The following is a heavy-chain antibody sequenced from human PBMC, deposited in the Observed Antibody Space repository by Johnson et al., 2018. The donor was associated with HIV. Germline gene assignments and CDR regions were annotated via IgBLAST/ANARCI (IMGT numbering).Heavy chain of an antibody. Sequence: QVQLVESGGGVVQPGRSLRLSCAASGFTFSSYGMHWVRQAPGKGLEWVAVIWYDGSNKYYADSVKGRFTISRDNSKNTLSLQMNSLRAEDTAVYYCAKERAYIRTFDIWGQGTLVTVSS. CDR3: AKERAYIRTFDI. V-gene: IGHV3-33*06. CDR2: IWYDGSNK. J-gene: IGHJ3*02. CDR1: GFTFSSYG. D-gene: IGHD5-18*01.